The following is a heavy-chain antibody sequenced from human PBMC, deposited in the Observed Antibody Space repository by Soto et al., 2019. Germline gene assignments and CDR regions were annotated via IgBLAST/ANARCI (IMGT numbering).Heavy chain of an antibody. Sequence: QAQLVGSGGGVVQPGTSLRLSCAASGFTISTHGMHWVRQAPGQGLEWLANIWYDGSNKFYAESVKGRFSISKANSKNTLYLQMSILRAEDTAVYYCAAATTWNFHFPYWGQGTQVTVSS. CDR1: GFTISTHG. D-gene: IGHD1-7*01. V-gene: IGHV3-33*03. CDR2: IWYDGSNK. J-gene: IGHJ4*02. CDR3: AAATTWNFHFPY.